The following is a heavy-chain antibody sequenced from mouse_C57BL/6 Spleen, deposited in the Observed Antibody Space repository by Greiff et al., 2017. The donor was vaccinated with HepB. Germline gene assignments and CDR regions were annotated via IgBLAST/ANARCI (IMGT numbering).Heavy chain of an antibody. V-gene: IGHV14-2*01. CDR2: IDPEAGET. J-gene: IGHJ3*01. CDR1: GFNIKDSY. D-gene: IGHD1-1*01. Sequence: EVQLQQSGAELVKPGASVKLSCTASGFNIKDSYMPWVKQMTEQCLEWIGRIDPEAGETKYAPKLQGKATITADKSSNTAYLQLSSLTSEDTAVYYCARSDYGSSYASAYWGQGTLVTVSA. CDR3: ARSDYGSSYASAY.